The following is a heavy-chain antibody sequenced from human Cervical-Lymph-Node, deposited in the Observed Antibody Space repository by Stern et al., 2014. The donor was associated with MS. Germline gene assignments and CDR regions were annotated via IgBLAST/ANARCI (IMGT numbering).Heavy chain of an antibody. J-gene: IGHJ3*02. CDR2: INPNRGGT. Sequence: VQLVESGAEVKKPGASVKVSCKASAYTFTGYYIHWVRQAPGQGLEWMVQINPNRGGTSSAQKFQGRVTMTRDTSISTAYMELSRLRSDDTAVYYCARGGYNYGHDAFDIWGQGTMVTVSS. V-gene: IGHV1-2*06. CDR3: ARGGYNYGHDAFDI. D-gene: IGHD5-18*01. CDR1: AYTFTGYY.